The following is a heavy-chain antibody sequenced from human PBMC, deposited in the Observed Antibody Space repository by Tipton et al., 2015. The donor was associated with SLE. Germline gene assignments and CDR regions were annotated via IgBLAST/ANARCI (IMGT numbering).Heavy chain of an antibody. CDR3: ARGATYYYDSSGPPGAFDI. CDR2: INHSGST. V-gene: IGHV4-34*01. CDR1: GGSFSGYY. J-gene: IGHJ3*02. Sequence: LRLSCTVYGGSFSGYYWSWIRQPPGKGLEWIGEINHSGSTNYNPSLKSRVTISVDTSKNQFSLKLSSVTAADTAVYYCARGATYYYDSSGPPGAFDIWGQGTMVTVSS. D-gene: IGHD3-22*01.